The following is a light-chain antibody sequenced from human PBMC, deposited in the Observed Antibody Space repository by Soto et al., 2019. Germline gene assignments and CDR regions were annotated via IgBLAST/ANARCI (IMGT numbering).Light chain of an antibody. CDR1: QGISSY. V-gene: IGKV1-8*01. Sequence: AIRMTQSPSSLSASTGDRVTITCRASQGISSYLAWYQQKPGKAPKLLIYAASTLQSGVPSRFSGSGSGTDFTLTISCLQSEDFATYYCQPYYSYPPAFGTGTKVDIK. CDR3: QPYYSYPPA. CDR2: AAS. J-gene: IGKJ3*01.